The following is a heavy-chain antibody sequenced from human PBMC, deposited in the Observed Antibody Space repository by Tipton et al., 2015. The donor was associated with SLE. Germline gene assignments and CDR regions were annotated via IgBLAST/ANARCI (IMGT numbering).Heavy chain of an antibody. Sequence: SLRLSCVASGLTFRSYTMHWVRQAPGKGLEWVAVIRHDGINQYHADSVRGRFTISRDNSKNTLFLQMNNLRDEDTAVYYCATEAAAAMALGYWGQGTLVTVAS. V-gene: IGHV3-30*04. CDR2: IRHDGINQ. D-gene: IGHD5-18*01. J-gene: IGHJ4*02. CDR1: GLTFRSYT. CDR3: ATEAAAAMALGY.